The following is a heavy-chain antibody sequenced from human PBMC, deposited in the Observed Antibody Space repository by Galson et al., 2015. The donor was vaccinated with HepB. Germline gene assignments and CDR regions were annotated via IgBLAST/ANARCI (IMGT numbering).Heavy chain of an antibody. CDR3: ARVSCSGGSCFYYFDY. J-gene: IGHJ4*02. V-gene: IGHV1-46*03. D-gene: IGHD2-15*01. CDR2: INPSGGST. CDR1: GYTFTSYY. Sequence: SVKVSCKASGYTFTSYYMHWVRQAPGQGLEWMGIINPSGGSTSYAQKFQGRVTMTRDTSTSTVYMELSSLRSEDTAVYYCARVSCSGGSCFYYFDYWGQGTLVTVSS.